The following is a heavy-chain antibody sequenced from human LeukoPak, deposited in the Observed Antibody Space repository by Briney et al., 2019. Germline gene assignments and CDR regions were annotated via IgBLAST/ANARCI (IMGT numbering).Heavy chain of an antibody. CDR2: ISSSSSTI. D-gene: IGHD2-2*01. Sequence: GGSLRLSCAASGFTFSSYSMNWVRQAPGKGLEWVSYISSSSSTIYYADSVKGRFTISRDNSKNTLYLQMNSLRAEDTAVYYCARDHVVVAANTFDYWGQGTLVTVSS. CDR1: GFTFSSYS. V-gene: IGHV3-48*01. J-gene: IGHJ4*02. CDR3: ARDHVVVAANTFDY.